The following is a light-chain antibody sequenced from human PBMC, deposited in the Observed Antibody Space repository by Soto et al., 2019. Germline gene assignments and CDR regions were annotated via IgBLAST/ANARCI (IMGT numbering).Light chain of an antibody. CDR2: GAS. V-gene: IGKV1-5*01. J-gene: IGKJ1*01. CDR3: QQYSDSSGA. CDR1: QSISSW. Sequence: DIQMTQSPSTLSASVGDRVTITCRASQSISSWLAWYQQKPGKAPKLLIYGASSLESGVPSRFSGSGSGTDFTLTISSLQPDDFATYYCQQYSDSSGAFGQGTKVDIK.